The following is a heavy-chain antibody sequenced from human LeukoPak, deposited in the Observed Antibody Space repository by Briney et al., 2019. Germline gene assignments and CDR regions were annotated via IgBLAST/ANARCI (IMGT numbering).Heavy chain of an antibody. J-gene: IGHJ4*02. CDR1: GDSISSGSYY. CDR3: ARDMGGY. CDR2: IYTSGST. D-gene: IGHD3-16*01. Sequence: PSETLSLTCSVSGDSISSGSYYWSWIRQPAGKGLEWIGRIYTSGSTNYIPSLKSRLTISVDKSKNQFSLKLSSVTAADTAVYYCARDMGGYWGQGTLVTVSS. V-gene: IGHV4-61*02.